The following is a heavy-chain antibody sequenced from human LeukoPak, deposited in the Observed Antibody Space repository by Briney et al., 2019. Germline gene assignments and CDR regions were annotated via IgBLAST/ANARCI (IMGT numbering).Heavy chain of an antibody. CDR2: IYYSGST. J-gene: IGHJ5*02. CDR3: ARARELLDP. D-gene: IGHD3-10*01. Sequence: SETLSLTCTVSGGSISSYYWSWIRQPPGKGLEWIGYIYYSGSTNYNPSLKGRVTISVDTSKNQFSLKLSSVTAADTAVYYCARARELLDPWGQGTLVTVSS. CDR1: GGSISSYY. V-gene: IGHV4-59*01.